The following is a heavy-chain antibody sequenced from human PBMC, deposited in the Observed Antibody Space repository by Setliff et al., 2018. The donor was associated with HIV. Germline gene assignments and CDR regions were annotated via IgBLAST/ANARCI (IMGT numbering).Heavy chain of an antibody. V-gene: IGHV4-39*07. D-gene: IGHD3-16*01. CDR1: GGSISSSSYY. Sequence: PSETLSLTCTVSGGSISSSSYYWGWIRQPPGKGLEWIGSIYYSGSTNYNPSLQSRVTMSRDTSKNQFSLHLRSVTAADTAVYYCAEGAVTFGGVLNYWGQGAQVTVSS. J-gene: IGHJ4*02. CDR2: IYYSGST. CDR3: AEGAVTFGGVLNY.